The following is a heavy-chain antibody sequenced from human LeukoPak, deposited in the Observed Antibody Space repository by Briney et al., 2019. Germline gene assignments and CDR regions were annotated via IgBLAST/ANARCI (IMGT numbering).Heavy chain of an antibody. V-gene: IGHV4-59*01. D-gene: IGHD2-15*01. J-gene: IGHJ6*03. CDR1: GGPISPYY. CDR3: ARGGWSMDV. Sequence: SETLSLTCTVSGGPISPYYWTWMRQPPGKGLEWIAFIYYNGNTNYNPSLKSRVTILVDTSKNQFSLKVNSVTAADTAVYYCARGGWSMDVWGKGTTVTVSS. CDR2: IYYNGNT.